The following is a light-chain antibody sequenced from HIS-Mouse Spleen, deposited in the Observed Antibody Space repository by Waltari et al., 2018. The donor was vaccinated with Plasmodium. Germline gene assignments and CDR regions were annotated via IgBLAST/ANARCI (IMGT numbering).Light chain of an antibody. Sequence: DIQLTLSPSSLSDSVGALVTITCRASQGIRNDLGWYHQKPGKAPKRLIYAASSLQSGVPSRFSGSGSGTEFTLTISSLQPEDFATYYCLQHNSYPRYTFGQGTKLEIK. V-gene: IGKV1-17*01. CDR1: QGIRND. CDR3: LQHNSYPRYT. CDR2: AAS. J-gene: IGKJ2*01.